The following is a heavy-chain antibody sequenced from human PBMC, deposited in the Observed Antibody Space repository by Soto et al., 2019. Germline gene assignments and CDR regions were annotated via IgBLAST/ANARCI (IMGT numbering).Heavy chain of an antibody. J-gene: IGHJ3*02. Sequence: GGSLRLSCAASGFTFSSYAMSWVRQAPGKGLEWVSAISGSGGSTYYADSVKGRFTISRDNSKNTLYLQMNSLRAEDTAVYYCAKDWGDCSGGSCYFEVVGAFDIWGQGTMVTVSS. D-gene: IGHD2-15*01. CDR1: GFTFSSYA. CDR3: AKDWGDCSGGSCYFEVVGAFDI. CDR2: ISGSGGST. V-gene: IGHV3-23*01.